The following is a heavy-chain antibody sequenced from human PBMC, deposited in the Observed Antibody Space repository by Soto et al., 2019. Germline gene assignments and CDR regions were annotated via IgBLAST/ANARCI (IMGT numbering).Heavy chain of an antibody. J-gene: IGHJ4*02. CDR3: AHSLSNFRFFDY. Sequence: HITLKESGPTLVKPTETLTLTCSFSGFSLTASAVGVGWIRQPPGKALEWLALIYSDADKRSSPSLKNRVTITKDTSKNHVGLTLTNIDPVDTGTYYCAHSLSNFRFFDYWGQGILVTVSS. CDR1: GFSLTASAVG. V-gene: IGHV2-5*02. CDR2: IYSDADK. D-gene: IGHD4-4*01.